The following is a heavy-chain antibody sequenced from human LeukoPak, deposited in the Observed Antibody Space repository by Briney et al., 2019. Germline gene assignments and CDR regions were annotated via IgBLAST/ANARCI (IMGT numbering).Heavy chain of an antibody. CDR1: GGSFSGYF. Sequence: SETLSLTCAVFGGSFSGYFWTWIRQPPGKGLEWIGQIKHSGSTDYNPSLKSRVTISVDTSKNQFPLKLTSMTAADTAVYYCARGGRGYGDYWGQGTLVTVSS. CDR2: IKHSGST. CDR3: ARGGRGYGDY. D-gene: IGHD5-18*01. V-gene: IGHV4-34*01. J-gene: IGHJ4*02.